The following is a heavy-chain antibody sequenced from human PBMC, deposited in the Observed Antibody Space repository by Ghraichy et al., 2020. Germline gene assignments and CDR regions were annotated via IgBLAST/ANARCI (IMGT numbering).Heavy chain of an antibody. Sequence: GGSLRLSCAASGFTFSTYDMSWVRQAPGEGLEWVSGITSSVTGSDYSTYYADSVRSRFTDSRDNPKNTMSVQMNSLRAEDTAVYSFAKGSGDGLVAAYGMDVWGKGNTVTSSS. V-gene: IGHV3-23*05. CDR3: AKGSGDGLVAAYGMDV. CDR2: ITSSVTGSDYST. D-gene: IGHD3/OR15-3a*01. J-gene: IGHJ6*04. CDR1: GFTFSTYD.